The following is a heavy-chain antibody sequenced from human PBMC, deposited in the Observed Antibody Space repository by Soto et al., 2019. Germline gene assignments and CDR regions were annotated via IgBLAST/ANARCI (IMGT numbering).Heavy chain of an antibody. CDR2: ISGSADST. V-gene: IGHV3-23*01. J-gene: IGHJ6*02. CDR3: AKTRGAMIYAISVYGMDV. CDR1: GFSFSSFA. D-gene: IGHD2-8*01. Sequence: EVQLLESGGGFIHPGGSLRLSCAASGFSFSSFAMTWVRQAPGKGLEWVSIISGSADSTFYADSVKGRFTISRDNSKSTLYLQINSRRAEDTAVYYCAKTRGAMIYAISVYGMDVWGQGTTVTVSS.